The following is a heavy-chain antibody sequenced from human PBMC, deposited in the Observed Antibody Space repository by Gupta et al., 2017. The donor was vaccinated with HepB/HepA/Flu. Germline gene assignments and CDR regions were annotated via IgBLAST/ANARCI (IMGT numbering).Heavy chain of an antibody. CDR2: ISTSGAST. CDR3: TKLVGRSSSSNFDY. V-gene: IGHV3-23*01. CDR1: GLTFSSYV. Sequence: EVHLLEYGGGLVQPGGSLRLSCAASGLTFSSYVINWVRQAPGKGLEWVSAISTSGASTYYADSVKGRFTISRDNSKNTLSLLMDSLRADDTAVYYCTKLVGRSSSSNFDYWGQGTLVTVSS. D-gene: IGHD6-6*01. J-gene: IGHJ4*02.